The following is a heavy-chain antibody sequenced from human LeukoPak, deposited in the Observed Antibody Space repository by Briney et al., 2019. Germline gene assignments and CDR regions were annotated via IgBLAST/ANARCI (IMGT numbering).Heavy chain of an antibody. J-gene: IGHJ3*02. CDR1: GGSISSDDFY. Sequence: SETLSLTCTVSGGSISSDDFYWNWIRQPPGKGLEWVANIYHSGTAYYKTSLKSRVTISLDTAKNQFSLKVRSVTAADTAVYYCARGYSSGWGYAFHIWGQGTMVTVSS. CDR2: IYHSGTA. D-gene: IGHD6-19*01. CDR3: ARGYSSGWGYAFHI. V-gene: IGHV4-30-4*01.